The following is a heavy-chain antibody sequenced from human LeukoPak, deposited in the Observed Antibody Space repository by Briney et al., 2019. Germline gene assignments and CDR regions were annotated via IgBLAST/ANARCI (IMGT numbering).Heavy chain of an antibody. CDR1: GFTFSNLW. D-gene: IGHD6-19*01. CDR3: STYTSGSVSY. Sequence: GGSLRPSCAASGFTFSNLWMTWVRQAPGKGLEWVGRIKSRTDGGATDYAAPVKGRFTISRDDSKNTLYLQMSSLKTEDTAVYYCSTYTSGSVSYWGQGTLVTVSS. CDR2: IKSRTDGGAT. J-gene: IGHJ4*02. V-gene: IGHV3-15*01.